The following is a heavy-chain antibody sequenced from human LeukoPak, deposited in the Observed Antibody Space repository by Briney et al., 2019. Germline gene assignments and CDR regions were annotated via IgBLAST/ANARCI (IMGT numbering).Heavy chain of an antibody. CDR3: ARDSRYYDFWSGYLDY. Sequence: SETLSLTCAVYGGSFSGYYWSWIRQPPGKGLEWIGEINHSGSTNYNPSLKSRVTMSVDTSKNQFFLNLNSVTAADTAVYYCARDSRYYDFWSGYLDYWGQGTLVTVSS. V-gene: IGHV4-34*01. J-gene: IGHJ4*02. CDR1: GGSFSGYY. CDR2: INHSGST. D-gene: IGHD3-3*01.